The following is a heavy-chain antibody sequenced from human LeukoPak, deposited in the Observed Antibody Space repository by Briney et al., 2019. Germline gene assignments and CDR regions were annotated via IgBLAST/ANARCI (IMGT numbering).Heavy chain of an antibody. CDR3: ARNFWTGYYRSGYYYGMDV. V-gene: IGHV4-34*01. J-gene: IGHJ6*02. D-gene: IGHD3/OR15-3a*01. CDR1: GGSFSGYY. Sequence: SETLSLTCAAYGGSFSGYYWSWIRQPPGKGLEWIGEINHSGSTNYNPSLKSRVTISVDTSKNQFSLKLSSVTAADTAVYYCARNFWTGYYRSGYYYGMDVWGQGTTVTVSS. CDR2: INHSGST.